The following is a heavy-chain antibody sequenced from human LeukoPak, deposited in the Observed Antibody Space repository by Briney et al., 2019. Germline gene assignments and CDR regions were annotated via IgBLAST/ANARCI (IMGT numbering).Heavy chain of an antibody. CDR1: GFTVSSNY. CDR2: IYSGGST. D-gene: IGHD3-10*01. V-gene: IGHV3-53*01. CDR3: ARVWFGESFFDY. J-gene: IGHJ4*02. Sequence: PGGSLRLSCAASGFTVSSNYRSWIRQAPGKGLEWVSVIYSGGSTYYADSVKGRFTISRDNSKNTLYLQMNSLRAEDTAVYYCARVWFGESFFDYWGQGTLVTVSS.